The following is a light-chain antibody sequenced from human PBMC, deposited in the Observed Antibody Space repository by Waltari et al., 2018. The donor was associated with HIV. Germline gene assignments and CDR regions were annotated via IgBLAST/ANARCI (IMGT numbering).Light chain of an antibody. J-gene: IGKJ4*01. V-gene: IGKV1-12*01. CDR3: QQANSFPHT. CDR1: QNIRTS. CDR2: EAS. Sequence: DIQMTQSPSFVSASVGDRVSITCRASQNIRTSLAWYQRGPGEAPSLLIYEASRLQGGVPSRFCGSGSGTSFILNIDKLQAEDFAMYYCQQANSFPHTFGGGT.